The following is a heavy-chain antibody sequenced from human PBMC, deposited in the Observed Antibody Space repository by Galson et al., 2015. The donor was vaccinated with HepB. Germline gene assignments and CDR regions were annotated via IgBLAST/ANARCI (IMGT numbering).Heavy chain of an antibody. CDR1: GYTFSTYG. D-gene: IGHD2-8*01. V-gene: IGHV1-18*01. CDR3: ARDSIPEAVTGVAYY. Sequence: SVKVSCKASGYTFSTYGITWVRQAPGQGLEWMGWISAYNGNTNYAQKVQGRVTMTTDTSTSTDYMELRSLRSDDTAVYYCARDSIPEAVTGVAYYWGQGTLVTVSS. CDR2: ISAYNGNT. J-gene: IGHJ4*02.